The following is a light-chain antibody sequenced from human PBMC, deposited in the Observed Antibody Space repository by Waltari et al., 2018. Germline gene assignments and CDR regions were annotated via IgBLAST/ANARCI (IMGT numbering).Light chain of an antibody. V-gene: IGLV1-47*01. Sequence: QSVLTQPTSPSGAPGQTITISCSGGGSHIGRNYVYWYQQFPGRAPRLIIHNNDQRPSGVPDRFSGSKSGISGSLAISGLRSDDEADYYCAAWDETLNTFLFGTGTKVAAL. J-gene: IGLJ1*01. CDR3: AAWDETLNTFL. CDR2: NND. CDR1: GSHIGRNY.